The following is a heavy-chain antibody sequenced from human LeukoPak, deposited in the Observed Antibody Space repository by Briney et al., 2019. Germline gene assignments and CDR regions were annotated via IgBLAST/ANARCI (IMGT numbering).Heavy chain of an antibody. CDR3: VRHRTASDY. V-gene: IGHV3-21*01. CDR1: GFTFSDYT. CDR2: ITPRGDYI. J-gene: IGHJ4*02. Sequence: RPGGSLRLSCAASGFTFSDYTMSWVRQAPGKGLEWVSSITPRGDYIYYADSLKGRFTISRDNAKNSLYLQMSSLRAEDTAVYYCVRHRTASDYWGQGALVTVSS. D-gene: IGHD1-1*01.